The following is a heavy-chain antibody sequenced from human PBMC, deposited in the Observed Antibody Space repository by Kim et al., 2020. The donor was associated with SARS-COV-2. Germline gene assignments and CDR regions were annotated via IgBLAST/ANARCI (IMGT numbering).Heavy chain of an antibody. Sequence: GGSLRLSCAASGFTFSNYEMNWVRQAPGKGLGFVSYISTSDYTIYADSVKGRFTISRDNAKNSLFLQMNSLRTDDTGIYYCARGSLAADGSDYWGQGILVTVSS. D-gene: IGHD6-13*01. V-gene: IGHV3-48*03. CDR2: ISTSDYT. J-gene: IGHJ4*02. CDR3: ARGSLAADGSDY. CDR1: GFTFSNYE.